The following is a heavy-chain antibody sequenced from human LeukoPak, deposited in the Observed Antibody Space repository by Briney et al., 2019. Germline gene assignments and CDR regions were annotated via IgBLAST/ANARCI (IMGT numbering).Heavy chain of an antibody. CDR3: ARSPGSGSYSRPSPTLLFDP. CDR2: INHSGST. J-gene: IGHJ5*02. D-gene: IGHD3-10*01. Sequence: PSETLSLTCAVYGGSFSGYCWSWIRQPPGKGPEWIGEINHSGSTNYNPSLKSRVTISVDTSKNQFSLKLSSVTAADTAVYYCARSPGSGSYSRPSPTLLFDPWGQGTLVAVSS. V-gene: IGHV4-34*01. CDR1: GGSFSGYC.